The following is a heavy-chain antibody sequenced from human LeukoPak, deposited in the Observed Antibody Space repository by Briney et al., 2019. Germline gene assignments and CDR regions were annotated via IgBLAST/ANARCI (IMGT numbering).Heavy chain of an antibody. Sequence: GGSLRLSCAASGFTFSSYWMTWVRQAPGKGLEWVANIKEDGSEKYYVDSVKGRFTISRDNAKNSLYLQMNSLRAEDTAVYYCAVFKGGFYDSSGYPGDYWGQGTLVTVSS. CDR3: AVFKGGFYDSSGYPGDY. V-gene: IGHV3-7*02. CDR2: IKEDGSEK. CDR1: GFTFSSYW. J-gene: IGHJ4*02. D-gene: IGHD3-22*01.